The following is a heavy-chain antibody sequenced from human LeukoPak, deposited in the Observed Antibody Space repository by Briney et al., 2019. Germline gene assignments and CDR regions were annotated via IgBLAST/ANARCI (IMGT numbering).Heavy chain of an antibody. Sequence: GRSLRLSCAASGSTFSSYAMHWVRQAPGKGLEWVAVISYDGSNKNYADSVKGRFTISRDNSKNTLYLQMNSLRAEDTAVYYCAREKLSSPDAFDIWGQGTMVTVST. D-gene: IGHD6-13*01. V-gene: IGHV3-30-3*01. CDR1: GSTFSSYA. J-gene: IGHJ3*02. CDR3: AREKLSSPDAFDI. CDR2: ISYDGSNK.